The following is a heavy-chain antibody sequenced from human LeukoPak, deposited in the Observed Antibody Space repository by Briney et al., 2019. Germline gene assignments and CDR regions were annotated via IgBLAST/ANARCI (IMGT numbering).Heavy chain of an antibody. CDR2: IYYSGST. J-gene: IGHJ2*01. Sequence: SETLSLTCTVYGGSINNNYWSWIRQPPGKGLEWIGDIYYSGSTNYNPSLKSRVTISVDTSKNQFSLKLSSVTAADTAVYYCATVRWGDYGAWGHWYFVLYCRRALVTASS. V-gene: IGHV4-59*12. CDR1: GGSINNNY. CDR3: ATVRWGDYGAWGHWYFVL. D-gene: IGHD4-17*01.